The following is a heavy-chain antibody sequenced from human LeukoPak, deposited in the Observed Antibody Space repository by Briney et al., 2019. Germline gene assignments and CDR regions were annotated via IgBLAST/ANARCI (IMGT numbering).Heavy chain of an antibody. V-gene: IGHV4-34*01. Sequence: NPSETLSLTCAVFGGSFDGYYWSWIRQSPGKGLEWIGEITYDGRTKYNPSLRSRVSISVDTSKNQFSLKLSSVTAADTAVYYCARPVRGYYYYYMDVWGKGTTVTISS. CDR3: ARPVRGYYYYYMDV. D-gene: IGHD3-10*01. CDR2: ITYDGRT. J-gene: IGHJ6*03. CDR1: GGSFDGYY.